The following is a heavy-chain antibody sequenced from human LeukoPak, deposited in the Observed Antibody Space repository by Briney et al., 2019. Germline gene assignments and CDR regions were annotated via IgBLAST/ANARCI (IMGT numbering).Heavy chain of an antibody. V-gene: IGHV3-30*18. Sequence: PGGSLRLSCAASGFTFRNYAMHWVRQAPGKGLEWVGDISYEGSNKYYADSVKGRFTISRDNSKNTLYLQMNSLRTEDTAVYYCAKDTYDFGSRTYPPDYWGQGTLVTVSS. D-gene: IGHD3-10*01. CDR3: AKDTYDFGSRTYPPDY. J-gene: IGHJ4*02. CDR1: GFTFRNYA. CDR2: ISYEGSNK.